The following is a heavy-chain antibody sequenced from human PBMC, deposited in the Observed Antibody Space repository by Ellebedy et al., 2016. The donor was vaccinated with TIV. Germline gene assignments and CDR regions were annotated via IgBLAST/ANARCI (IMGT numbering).Heavy chain of an antibody. V-gene: IGHV3-53*01. Sequence: GGSLRLSCAASGFSVSRQYMSWVRQAPGKGLGWVSLIYSGGTTYYADSVKGRFTISRDNSKNTLYLQMNSLRAEDTAVYYCARDEGSGSHYYYYGMDVWGQGTTVTVSS. D-gene: IGHD3-10*01. CDR3: ARDEGSGSHYYYYGMDV. CDR1: GFSVSRQY. J-gene: IGHJ6*02. CDR2: IYSGGTT.